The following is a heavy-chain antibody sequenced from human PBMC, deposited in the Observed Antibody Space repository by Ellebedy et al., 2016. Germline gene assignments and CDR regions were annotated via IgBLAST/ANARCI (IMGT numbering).Heavy chain of an antibody. J-gene: IGHJ4*02. Sequence: ASVKVSXKASGYTFTGYYLHWVRQAPGQGLEWMGWINPNSGGTNYAQKFQGRVTMTRDTSISTAYMELSRLRSDDTAVYYCARGEWRITMVRGVTLDYWGQGTLVTVSS. CDR2: INPNSGGT. CDR1: GYTFTGYY. V-gene: IGHV1-2*02. D-gene: IGHD3-10*01. CDR3: ARGEWRITMVRGVTLDY.